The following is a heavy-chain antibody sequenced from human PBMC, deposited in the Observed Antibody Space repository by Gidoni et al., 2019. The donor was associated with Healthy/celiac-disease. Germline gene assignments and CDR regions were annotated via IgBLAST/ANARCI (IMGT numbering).Heavy chain of an antibody. CDR3: ARDRSSSLRLPFFDY. CDR1: GFTFSSYA. D-gene: IGHD6-6*01. CDR2: ISHDGSNK. Sequence: QVQLVESGGGVVQPGRSLRLSCAASGFTFSSYAMHWVRQAPGKGLEWVAVISHDGSNKYYADSVKGRFTISRDNSKNTLYLQMNSLRAEDTAVYYCARDRSSSLRLPFFDYWGQGTLVTVSS. J-gene: IGHJ4*02. V-gene: IGHV3-30-3*01.